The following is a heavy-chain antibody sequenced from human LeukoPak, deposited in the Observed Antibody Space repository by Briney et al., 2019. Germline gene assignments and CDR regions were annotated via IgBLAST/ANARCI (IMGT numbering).Heavy chain of an antibody. J-gene: IGHJ4*02. V-gene: IGHV4-59*12. CDR1: GGSISSYY. CDR2: IYYSGST. D-gene: IGHD3-10*01. CDR3: ARGDLWFGELLYYFDY. Sequence: SETLSLTCTVSGGSISSYYWSWIRQPPGKGLEWVGYIYYSGSTNYNPSLKSRVTISVDTSKNQFSLKLSSVTAADTAVYYCARGDLWFGELLYYFDYWGQGTLVTVSS.